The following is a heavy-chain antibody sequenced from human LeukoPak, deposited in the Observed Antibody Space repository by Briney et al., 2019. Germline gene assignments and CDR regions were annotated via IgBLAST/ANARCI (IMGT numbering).Heavy chain of an antibody. CDR3: ARGRPHGNDY. CDR1: GFTLSSYW. Sequence: GGSLRLSCAASGFTLSSYWMNWVRQAPGKGLVWVSRIASDGSSTTYADSVKGRFSISRDNAKNTLYLQMNSLRVEDTAVYYCARGRPHGNDYWGQGTLVTVSS. D-gene: IGHD4-23*01. J-gene: IGHJ4*02. CDR2: IASDGSST. V-gene: IGHV3-74*01.